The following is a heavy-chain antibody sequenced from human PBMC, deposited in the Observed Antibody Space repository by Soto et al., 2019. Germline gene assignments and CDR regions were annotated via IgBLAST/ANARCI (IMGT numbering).Heavy chain of an antibody. J-gene: IGHJ4*02. D-gene: IGHD3-22*01. CDR1: GGSISSSSYY. CDR3: ARVGVEYYDSSGV. CDR2: IYYSGST. V-gene: IGHV4-39*01. Sequence: SETLSLTCTVSGGSISSSSYYWGWIRQPPGKGLEWIGSIYYSGSTYYNPSLKSRVTISVDTSKNQFSLKLSSVTAADTAVYYCARVGVEYYDSSGVWGQGTLVTVSS.